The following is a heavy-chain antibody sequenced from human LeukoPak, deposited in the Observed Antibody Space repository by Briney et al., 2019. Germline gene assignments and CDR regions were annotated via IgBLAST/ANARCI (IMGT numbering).Heavy chain of an antibody. D-gene: IGHD1-26*01. CDR1: GYSISRGYY. CDR2: IHLSVSA. J-gene: IGHJ4*02. Sequence: PSETLSLTCNVSGYSISRGYYWGWIRQPPGKGLEWIGSIHLSVSASYNPSLTSRVTISADTSNNQFSLTLSSVTAADTAVYYCAREYGGTYGSFEYWGQGSLVTVSS. V-gene: IGHV4-38-2*02. CDR3: AREYGGTYGSFEY.